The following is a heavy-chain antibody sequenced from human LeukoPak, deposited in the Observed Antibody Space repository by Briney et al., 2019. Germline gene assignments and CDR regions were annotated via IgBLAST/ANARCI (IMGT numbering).Heavy chain of an antibody. V-gene: IGHV3-23*01. D-gene: IGHD5-12*01. J-gene: IGHJ3*02. CDR2: ISGSGGTT. CDR1: GFTFNTYA. CDR3: ARGPMATNAFDT. Sequence: PGGSLRLSCAASGFTFNTYAMSWVRQAPGKGLEWVSGISGSGGTTYYADSVKGRFTISRDNAKNSLYLQMNSLRAEDTAVYYCARGPMATNAFDTWGQGTMVTVSS.